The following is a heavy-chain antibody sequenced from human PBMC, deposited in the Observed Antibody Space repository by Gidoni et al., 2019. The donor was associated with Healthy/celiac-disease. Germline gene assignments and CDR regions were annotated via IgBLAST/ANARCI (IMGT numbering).Heavy chain of an antibody. CDR1: GFTFDVYA. D-gene: IGHD3-10*01. CDR3: AKDTSVRGVIDYYGMDV. CDR2: IRWNSGSI. Sequence: EVQLVESGGGLVQPGRSLRLSCAASGFTFDVYAMHWVRQAPGKGLEWVSGIRWNSGSIGYADSVKGRFTISRDNAKNSLYLQMNSLRAEDTALYYCAKDTSVRGVIDYYGMDVWGQGTTVTVSS. V-gene: IGHV3-9*01. J-gene: IGHJ6*02.